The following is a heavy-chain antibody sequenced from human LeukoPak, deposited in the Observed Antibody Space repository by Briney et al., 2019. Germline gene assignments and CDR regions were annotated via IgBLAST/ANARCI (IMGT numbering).Heavy chain of an antibody. V-gene: IGHV3-30*18. Sequence: PGGSLRLSCAASGFTFSSYGMHWVRQAPGKGLEGGAVISYDGSNKYYADSVKGRFTISRDNSKNTLYLQMNSLRAEDTAVYYCAKGYYDSSGYYSEYFQHWGQGTLVTVSS. J-gene: IGHJ1*01. CDR3: AKGYYDSSGYYSEYFQH. CDR2: ISYDGSNK. CDR1: GFTFSSYG. D-gene: IGHD3-22*01.